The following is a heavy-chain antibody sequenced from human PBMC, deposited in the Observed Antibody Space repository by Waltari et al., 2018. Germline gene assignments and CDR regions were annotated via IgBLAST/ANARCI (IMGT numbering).Heavy chain of an antibody. CDR3: PRALPGEITVYDY. J-gene: IGHJ4*02. D-gene: IGHD3-10*01. CDR2: RKQDGTKQ. CDR1: GFTFGSHW. Sequence: EVQLVESGGGLVQPGGSLRLSCVASGFTFGSHWMSWVRQAPEKGVVWGADRKQDGTKQYYVDAVKGRFTVSRDNHKNSLFLQMNSLRAEDTAVYYCPRALPGEITVYDYWAQGALVTVSS. V-gene: IGHV3-7*01.